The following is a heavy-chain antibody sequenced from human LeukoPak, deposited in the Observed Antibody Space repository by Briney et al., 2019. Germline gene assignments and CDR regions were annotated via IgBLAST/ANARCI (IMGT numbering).Heavy chain of an antibody. CDR3: ARSYSGYDLYFDY. V-gene: IGHV4-38-2*02. CDR2: IYHSGST. Sequence: SETLSLTCTVSGYSISRGYYWGWIRQPPGKGLEWIGTIYHSGSTYYNPSLKSRVTISEDTSKNQFSLKLSSVTAADTAVYYCARSYSGYDLYFDYWGQGTLVTVSS. J-gene: IGHJ4*02. D-gene: IGHD5-12*01. CDR1: GYSISRGYY.